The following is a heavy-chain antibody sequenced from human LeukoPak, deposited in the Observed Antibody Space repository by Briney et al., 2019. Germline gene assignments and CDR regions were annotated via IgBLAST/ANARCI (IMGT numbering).Heavy chain of an antibody. V-gene: IGHV3-33*06. CDR2: ISYDGRIK. J-gene: IGHJ2*01. CDR3: AKEVGYFDL. Sequence: PGRSLRLSCAASGFTFSGHGMHWVRRAPGKGLEWVALISYDGRIKSYADSVKGRFTISRDNAKNTLYLQMNSLRAEDTAVYYCAKEVGYFDLWGRGTLVTVSS. CDR1: GFTFSGHG.